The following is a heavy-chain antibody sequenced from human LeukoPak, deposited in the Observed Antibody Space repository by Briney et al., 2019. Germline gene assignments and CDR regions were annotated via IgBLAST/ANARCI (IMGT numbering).Heavy chain of an antibody. Sequence: PGGSLRLSCAASGFTFDDYAMGWVRQAPGKGLEWVSTINWSGGSTRYADSVKGRFTISRDNAKNSLYLQMNSLRAEDTAVYYCARDHYFYYMDAWGKGTTVTVSS. V-gene: IGHV3-20*04. CDR1: GFTFDDYA. CDR2: INWSGGST. CDR3: ARDHYFYYMDA. J-gene: IGHJ6*03.